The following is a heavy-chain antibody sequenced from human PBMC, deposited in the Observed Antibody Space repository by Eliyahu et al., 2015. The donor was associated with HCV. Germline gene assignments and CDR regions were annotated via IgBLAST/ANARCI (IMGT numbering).Heavy chain of an antibody. V-gene: IGHV1-69*01. Sequence: QVQLVQSGAEVKKPGSSVKVSCKASGGTFSSYAISWVRXAPGQGLEWMGGIIPIFGTANYAQKFQGRVTITADESTSTAYMELSSLRSEDTAVYYCARESGAYSSSWYEGGDYYYGMDVWGQGTTVTVSS. CDR2: IIPIFGTA. J-gene: IGHJ6*02. CDR3: ARESGAYSSSWYEGGDYYYGMDV. D-gene: IGHD6-13*01. CDR1: GGTFSSYA.